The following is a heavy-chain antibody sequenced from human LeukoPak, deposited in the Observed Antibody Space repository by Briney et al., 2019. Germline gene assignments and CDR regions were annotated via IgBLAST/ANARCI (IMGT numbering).Heavy chain of an antibody. V-gene: IGHV3-21*01. J-gene: IGHJ4*02. CDR2: ITSGGDYI. D-gene: IGHD3-9*01. Sequence: GGSLRLSCAASGFTFNTFNMNWVRQAPGKGLEWVSSITSGGDYIYYADLVKGRFTTSRDNAKNSLSLQLNSLRVEDTAVYYCARGHYDVLAASYKWTPDYWGQGTLVTVSS. CDR1: GFTFNTFN. CDR3: ARGHYDVLAASYKWTPDY.